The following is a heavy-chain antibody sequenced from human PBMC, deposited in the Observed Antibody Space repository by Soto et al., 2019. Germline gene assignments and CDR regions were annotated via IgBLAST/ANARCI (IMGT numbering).Heavy chain of an antibody. V-gene: IGHV1-2*02. J-gene: IGHJ4*01. D-gene: IGHD5-18*01. CDR2: INPNSGGT. CDR1: GYTFTGYY. Sequence: ASVKVSCKASGYTFTGYYMHWVRQAPGQGLEWMGWINPNSGGTNYAQKFQGRVTMTRDTSISTAYMELSRLRSDDTAVYYCATAEMDTITHLFDYWGHGTLVTVSS. CDR3: ATAEMDTITHLFDY.